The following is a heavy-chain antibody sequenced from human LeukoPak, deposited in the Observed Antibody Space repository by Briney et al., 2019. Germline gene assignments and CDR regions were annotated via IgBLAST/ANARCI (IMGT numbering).Heavy chain of an antibody. Sequence: ASVKVSCKASGGTFSSYAISWVRQAPGQGLEWMGRIIPILGIANYAQKFQGRVTMTEDTSTDTAYMELSSLRSEDTAVYYCAREGKYSGSYSDWFDPWGQGTLVTVSS. V-gene: IGHV1-69*04. J-gene: IGHJ5*02. CDR1: GGTFSSYA. D-gene: IGHD1-26*01. CDR3: AREGKYSGSYSDWFDP. CDR2: IIPILGIA.